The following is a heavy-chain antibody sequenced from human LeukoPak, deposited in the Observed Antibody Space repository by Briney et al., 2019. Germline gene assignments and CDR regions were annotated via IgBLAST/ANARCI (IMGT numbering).Heavy chain of an antibody. CDR1: GFTFSSYW. CDR2: IKQDGSEK. Sequence: PGGSLRLSCAASGFTFSSYWMSWVRQAPGKGLEWVANIKQDGSEKYYVDSVKGRFTISRDNAKNSLYLQMNSLRAEDTAVYYCARERGYYDNSGYLPTTYFQHWGQGTLVTVSS. V-gene: IGHV3-7*01. CDR3: ARERGYYDNSGYLPTTYFQH. D-gene: IGHD3-22*01. J-gene: IGHJ1*01.